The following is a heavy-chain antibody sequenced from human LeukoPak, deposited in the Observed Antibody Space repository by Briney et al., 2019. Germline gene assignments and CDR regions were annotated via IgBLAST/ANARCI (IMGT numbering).Heavy chain of an antibody. CDR3: ARAQHSGRHLDS. J-gene: IGHJ5*01. V-gene: IGHV3-21*01. CDR1: GISFSGYT. D-gene: IGHD1-26*01. CDR2: ITTSGSYI. Sequence: GGSLRLSCTASGISFSGYTMNWVRQAPGKGPEWVSSITTSGSYIYYGDSVRGRFTISRENAKNSLYLQMNSLRVEDAALYFCARAQHSGRHLDSWGQGTLVTVSS.